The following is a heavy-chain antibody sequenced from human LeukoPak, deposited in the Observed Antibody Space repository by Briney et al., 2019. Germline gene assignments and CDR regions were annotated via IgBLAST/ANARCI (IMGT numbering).Heavy chain of an antibody. D-gene: IGHD1-26*01. J-gene: IGHJ4*02. CDR2: MNPNSGNT. CDR3: ARHGNAMTHSEYFDY. CDR1: GYTFTSYD. V-gene: IGHV1-8*03. Sequence: ASVKVSCKASGYTFTSYDINWVRQATGQGLEWMGWMNPNSGNTGYAQKFQGRVTITRNTSISTAYMELSSLRSDDTAIYYCARHGNAMTHSEYFDYWGQGTLITVSS.